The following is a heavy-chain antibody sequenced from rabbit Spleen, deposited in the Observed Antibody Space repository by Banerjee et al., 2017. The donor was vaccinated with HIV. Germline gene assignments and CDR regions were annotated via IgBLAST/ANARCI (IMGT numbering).Heavy chain of an antibody. CDR3: ARTAGSYGVEWYFKL. CDR1: GFSFSSGYY. J-gene: IGHJ4*01. D-gene: IGHD6-1*01. Sequence: QEQLVESGGGLVQPEGSLALTCKASGFSFSSGYYMCWVRQAPGKGLEWTACINAATTGSTYYASWAKGRFTISKTSSTTVTLQMTSLTAADTATYFCARTAGSYGVEWYFKLWGQGTLVTVS. CDR2: INAATTGST. V-gene: IGHV1S45*01.